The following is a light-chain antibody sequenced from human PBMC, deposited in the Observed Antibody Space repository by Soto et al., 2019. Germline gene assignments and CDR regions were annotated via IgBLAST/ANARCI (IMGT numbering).Light chain of an antibody. Sequence: IVLTQSPATLSLSPGERATLSCTASQHVTTTYIAWYQQKFGQAPRLLIYGASTRATGTPDRFTGGGFGTDFTLTISRVEHEEFAVYYCQQYDSSFTFGGGTKVEMK. J-gene: IGKJ4*01. CDR2: GAS. CDR1: QHVTTTY. V-gene: IGKV3-20*01. CDR3: QQYDSSFT.